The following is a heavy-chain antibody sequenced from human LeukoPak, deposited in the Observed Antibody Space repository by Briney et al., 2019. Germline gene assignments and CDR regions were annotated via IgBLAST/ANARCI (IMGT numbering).Heavy chain of an antibody. Sequence: PSETLSLTCTVSGGSISSYYWSWIRQPAGKGLEWIGRIYTSVSANYNPSLKSRVTTSVDTSKNQFSLKLSSVTAADTAVYYCARALGYCSSTSCYFSFDPWGQGTLVTVSS. D-gene: IGHD2-2*01. CDR2: IYTSVSA. CDR1: GGSISSYY. J-gene: IGHJ5*02. V-gene: IGHV4-4*07. CDR3: ARALGYCSSTSCYFSFDP.